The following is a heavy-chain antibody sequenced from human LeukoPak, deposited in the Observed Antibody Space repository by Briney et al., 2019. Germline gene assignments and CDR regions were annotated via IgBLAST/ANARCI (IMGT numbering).Heavy chain of an antibody. CDR2: ISSSSSYI. D-gene: IGHD3-10*01. Sequence: KPGGSLRLSCAASGFTFSSYSMNWVRQAPGKGLEWVSSISSSSSYIYYADSVKGRFTISRDNAKNSLYLQMNSLRAEDTAVYYCARDDGLRFGEFPYYFDYWGQGTLVTVSS. V-gene: IGHV3-21*01. CDR3: ARDDGLRFGEFPYYFDY. J-gene: IGHJ4*02. CDR1: GFTFSSYS.